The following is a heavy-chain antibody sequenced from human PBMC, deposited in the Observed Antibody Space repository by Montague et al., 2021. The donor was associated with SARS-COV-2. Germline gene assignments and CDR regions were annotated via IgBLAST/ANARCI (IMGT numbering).Heavy chain of an antibody. CDR3: ARHHRATHPADY. D-gene: IGHD2-15*01. V-gene: IGHV4-59*08. CDR1: GGSISSFY. CDR2: ISDSGST. Sequence: SETLSLTCTVSGGSISSFYWSWFRQPPGKGLEWIGYISDSGSTNYNPSLTSRVTMSVDTSKNQFSLKVNSVTAADTAVYYCARHHRATHPADYWGQGTLVTVSS. J-gene: IGHJ4*02.